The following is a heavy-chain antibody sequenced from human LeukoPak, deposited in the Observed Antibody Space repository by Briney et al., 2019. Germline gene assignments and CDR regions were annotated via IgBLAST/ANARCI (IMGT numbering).Heavy chain of an antibody. CDR2: MNPNSGNT. CDR3: VSGSSASLDY. J-gene: IGHJ4*02. V-gene: IGHV1-8*01. Sequence: ASVKVSCKASGYTFTSYDINWVRQATGQGLEWMGWMNPNSGNTGYAQKFQGRVTMTEDTSTDTAYMELSSLRSEDTAVYYCVSGSSASLDYWGQGTLVTVSS. CDR1: GYTFTSYD. D-gene: IGHD1-26*01.